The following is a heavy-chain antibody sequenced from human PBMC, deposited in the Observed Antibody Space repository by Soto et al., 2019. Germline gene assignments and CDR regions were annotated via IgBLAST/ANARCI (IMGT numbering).Heavy chain of an antibody. D-gene: IGHD3-10*01. CDR1: GGTFSNNV. J-gene: IGHJ4*02. Sequence: QVHLVQSGAEVKKPGSSVTVSCKASGGTFSNNVVSWVRQAPGQGLEWMGGIIPIFGTPNYAQKFQGRVTITPHEYPRTEYIGLSSLRDEDTAVYYCARPTRAQRLGVFDSWGQGTLVTVSS. CDR3: ARPTRAQRLGVFDS. V-gene: IGHV1-69*01. CDR2: IIPIFGTP.